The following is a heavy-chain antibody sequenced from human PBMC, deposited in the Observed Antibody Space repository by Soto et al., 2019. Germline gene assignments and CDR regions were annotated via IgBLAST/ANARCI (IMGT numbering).Heavy chain of an antibody. CDR2: IIPPFATT. D-gene: IGHD2-21*01. Sequence: QVHLLQSGSEVKKPGSSVKVSCRASGGTFSNYAFSWVRQAPGQGLEWMGVIIPPFATTNYAQMLQGRVFLTADESTTTVYMELKSLLVVDTALYFCSLGIRGSHIDTWGQGPQVTVSS. J-gene: IGHJ4*02. V-gene: IGHV1-69*01. CDR3: SLGIRGSHIDT. CDR1: GGTFSNYA.